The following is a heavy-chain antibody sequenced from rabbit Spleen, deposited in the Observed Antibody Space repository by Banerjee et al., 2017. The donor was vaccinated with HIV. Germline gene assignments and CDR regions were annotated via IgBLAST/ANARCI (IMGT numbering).Heavy chain of an antibody. CDR2: IYAGSSGGT. V-gene: IGHV1S45*01. CDR1: GFSFNNGYD. CDR3: ARDGDGGSSGYSFDL. Sequence: QEQLVESGGGLVKPGASLTLTCKASGFSFNNGYDMCWVRQAPGKGLEWIACIYAGSSGGTYSATWAKGRFSISKTSSTTVTLQMTSLTVADTATYFCARDGDGGSSGYSFDLWGQGTLVTVS. J-gene: IGHJ4*01. D-gene: IGHD1-1*01.